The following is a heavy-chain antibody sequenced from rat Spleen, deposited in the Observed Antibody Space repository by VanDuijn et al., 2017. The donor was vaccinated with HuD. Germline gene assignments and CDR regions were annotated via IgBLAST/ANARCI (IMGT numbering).Heavy chain of an antibody. CDR3: ARHRLYYQDGSYYHSRVMDA. J-gene: IGHJ4*01. D-gene: IGHD1-12*02. CDR1: GFTFSDYY. CDR2: ISYDNYST. Sequence: EVQLVESDGGLVQPGRSLKLSCAASGFTFSDYYMAWVRQAPTKGLEWVATISYDNYSTYHRDSVRGRFTISRDNAKNTLYLQMDSLRSEDSATYYCARHRLYYQDGSYYHSRVMDAWGQGVSVTVSS. V-gene: IGHV5-29*01.